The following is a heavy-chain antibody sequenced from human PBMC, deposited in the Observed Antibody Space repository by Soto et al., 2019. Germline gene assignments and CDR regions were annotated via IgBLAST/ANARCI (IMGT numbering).Heavy chain of an antibody. CDR1: GYTFTGYY. CDR2: INPNSGGT. CDR3: ARDGKGIVATILSNNYYYYYMDV. V-gene: IGHV1-2*04. Sequence: ASVKVPCQASGYTFTGYYMHWVRQAPGQGLEWMGWINPNSGGTNYAQKFQGWVTMTRDTSISTAYMELSRLRSDDTAVYYCARDGKGIVATILSNNYYYYYMDVWGKGTTVTVSS. D-gene: IGHD5-12*01. J-gene: IGHJ6*03.